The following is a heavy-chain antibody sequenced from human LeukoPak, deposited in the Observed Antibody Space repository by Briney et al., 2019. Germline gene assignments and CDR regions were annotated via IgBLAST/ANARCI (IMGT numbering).Heavy chain of an antibody. CDR3: GSQREWSLTEYHFDY. V-gene: IGHV4-38-2*02. CDR2: VYDSGST. CDR1: GYSISSGYY. Sequence: SETLSLTCTVSGYSISSGYYCGWIRQPPGKGLEWIGSVYDSGSTYYHPSLKSRVPISTDKSKNQFSLELNSVTAADTAVYYCGSQREWSLTEYHFDYWGQGTLVTVSS. J-gene: IGHJ4*02. D-gene: IGHD3-3*01.